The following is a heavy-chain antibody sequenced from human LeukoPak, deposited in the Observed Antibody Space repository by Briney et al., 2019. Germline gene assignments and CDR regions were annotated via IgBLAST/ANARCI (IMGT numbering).Heavy chain of an antibody. Sequence: GGSLRLSCAASGFTFSSYSMNWVRQAPGKGLEWVSYISSSSSTIYYADSVKGRFTISRDNAKNSLYLQMNSLRDEDTAVYYCAREALYYYGSGSYYNWGQGNLVTVSS. D-gene: IGHD3-10*01. CDR1: GFTFSSYS. V-gene: IGHV3-48*02. CDR3: AREALYYYGSGSYYN. J-gene: IGHJ4*02. CDR2: ISSSSSTI.